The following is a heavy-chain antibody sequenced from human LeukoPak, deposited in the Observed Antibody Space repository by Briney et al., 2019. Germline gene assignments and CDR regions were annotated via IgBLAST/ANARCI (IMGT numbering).Heavy chain of an antibody. D-gene: IGHD6-6*01. CDR1: GGSISSSSYY. CDR2: IYYSGST. V-gene: IGHV4-39*07. CDR3: ARGVRSIAARPLSWFDP. J-gene: IGHJ5*02. Sequence: SETLSLTCTVSGGSISSSSYYWGWIRQPPGKGLEWIGSIYYSGSTYYNPSLKSRVTISVDTSKNQFSLKLSSVTAADTAVYYCARGVRSIAARPLSWFDPWGQGTLVTVSS.